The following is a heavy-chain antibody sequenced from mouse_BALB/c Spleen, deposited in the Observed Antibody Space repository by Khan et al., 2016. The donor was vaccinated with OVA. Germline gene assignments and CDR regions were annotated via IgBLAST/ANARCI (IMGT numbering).Heavy chain of an antibody. D-gene: IGHD1-1*01. J-gene: IGHJ2*01. CDR2: IGSGGST. CDR3: ARVNGRTGVDY. V-gene: IGHV5-6-5*01. CDR1: GFTFSRHP. Sequence: VELVESGGGLVKPGGSLKCSCVATGFTFSRHPMSWVRQTPEKRLEWVASIGSGGSTYYPDSVKGRFTISRDNARNILYLQMSSLRSDDSAMYYCARVNGRTGVDYWGQGTTLTVSS.